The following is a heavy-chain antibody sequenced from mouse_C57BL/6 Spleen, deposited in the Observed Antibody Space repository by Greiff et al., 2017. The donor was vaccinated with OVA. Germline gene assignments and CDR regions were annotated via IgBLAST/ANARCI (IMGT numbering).Heavy chain of an antibody. V-gene: IGHV1-26*01. CDR2: INPNNGGT. D-gene: IGHD2-1*01. CDR1: GYTFTDYY. J-gene: IGHJ1*03. CDR3: ARYYGNSRYFDV. Sequence: EVQLQQSGPELVKPGASVKISCKASGYTFTDYYMNWVKQSHGKSLEWIGDINPNNGGTSYNQKFKGKATLTVDKSSSTAYMELRSLTSEDSAVYYCARYYGNSRYFDVWGTGTTVTVSS.